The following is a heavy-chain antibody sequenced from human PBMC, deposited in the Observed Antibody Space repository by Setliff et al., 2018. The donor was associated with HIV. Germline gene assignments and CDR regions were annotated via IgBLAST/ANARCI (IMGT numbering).Heavy chain of an antibody. Sequence: GGSLRLSCEASGFIFSSHDFHWVRQAPGQGLDWVSAIGTGGDRYYVDSVKGRFTISRYNARYSLYLQMNNLGAGDTAVYYCAREIKVVYTGGHYFYGMDVWGQGTAVTVSS. CDR3: AREIKVVYTGGHYFYGMDV. V-gene: IGHV3-13*01. D-gene: IGHD3-16*01. CDR2: IGTGGDR. J-gene: IGHJ6*02. CDR1: GFIFSSHD.